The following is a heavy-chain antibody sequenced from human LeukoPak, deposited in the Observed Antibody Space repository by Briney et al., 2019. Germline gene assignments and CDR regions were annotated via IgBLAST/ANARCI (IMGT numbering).Heavy chain of an antibody. CDR2: IYYSGST. Sequence: SETLSLTCTVSGGSISSSSYYWGWIRQPPGKGLEWIGYIYYSGSTNYNPSLKSRVTISVDTSKNQFSLKLSSVTAADTAVYYCARDLGNRDGYNYLLDYWGQGTLVTVSS. CDR1: GGSISSSSYY. V-gene: IGHV4-61*05. CDR3: ARDLGNRDGYNYLLDY. J-gene: IGHJ4*02. D-gene: IGHD5-24*01.